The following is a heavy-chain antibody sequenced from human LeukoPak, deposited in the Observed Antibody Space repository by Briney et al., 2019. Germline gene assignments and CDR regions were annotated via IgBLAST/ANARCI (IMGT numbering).Heavy chain of an antibody. V-gene: IGHV4-34*01. J-gene: IGHJ5*02. CDR3: ARGLGSGYYYGDSNWFDP. CDR2: INHSGST. D-gene: IGHD3-22*01. Sequence: SETLSLTCAVYGGSFSGYYWSWIRQPPGKGLEWIGEINHSGSTNYNPFLKSRVTISVDTSKNQFSLKLSSVTAADTAVYYCARGLGSGYYYGDSNWFDPWGQGTLVTVSS. CDR1: GGSFSGYY.